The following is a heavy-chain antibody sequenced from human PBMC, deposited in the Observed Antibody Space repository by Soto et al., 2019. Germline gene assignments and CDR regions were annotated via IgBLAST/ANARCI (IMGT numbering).Heavy chain of an antibody. V-gene: IGHV3-30*03. CDR1: GFTFRTSV. CDR2: IASDSSYK. CDR3: XXXXXXXXXXDY. J-gene: IGHJ4*02. Sequence: QVQLVESGGGVVQPGTSLRLSCAASGFTFRTSVIHWVRQAPGKGLEWLAVIASDSSYKNCTGSVKGRFTISRDNSKXXXXXXXXXXXXXXXXXXXXXXXXXXXXXXDYWGLGTLVTVSP.